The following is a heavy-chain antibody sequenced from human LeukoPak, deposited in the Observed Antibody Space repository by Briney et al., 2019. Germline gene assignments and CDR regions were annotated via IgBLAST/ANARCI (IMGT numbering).Heavy chain of an antibody. D-gene: IGHD3-16*01. V-gene: IGHV4-59*01. Sequence: SETLSLTCTVAYDSINSYYWSWIRQPPGKGLEWIGYIHNSGSTMYNPSLKSRLAMSLDTSKNQFSLNLNSVTAADTAVYYCARGIRGAADYWGQGTMVTVSS. J-gene: IGHJ4*02. CDR2: IHNSGST. CDR3: ARGIRGAADY. CDR1: YDSINSYY.